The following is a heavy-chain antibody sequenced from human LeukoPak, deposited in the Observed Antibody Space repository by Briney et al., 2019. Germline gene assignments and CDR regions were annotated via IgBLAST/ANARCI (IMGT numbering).Heavy chain of an antibody. Sequence: PGGSLRLSCAASGFTFSSYAMSWVRQAPGKGLEWVSAISGSGGSTYYADSVKGRFTISRDNSKNTLYLQMNSLRAEDTAVYYCAKGSRYFDWLSSMVAFDIWGQGTMATVSS. J-gene: IGHJ3*02. V-gene: IGHV3-23*01. CDR3: AKGSRYFDWLSSMVAFDI. CDR1: GFTFSSYA. CDR2: ISGSGGST. D-gene: IGHD3-9*01.